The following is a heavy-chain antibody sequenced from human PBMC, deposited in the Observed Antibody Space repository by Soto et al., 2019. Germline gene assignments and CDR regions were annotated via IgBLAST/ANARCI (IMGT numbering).Heavy chain of an antibody. V-gene: IGHV1-58*01. CDR3: AAVPKSWKQMVPSHY. CDR1: GFTFTSSA. D-gene: IGHD2-8*01. J-gene: IGHJ4*02. Sequence: AVKVSCKASGFTFTSSAFQWVRQARGQRLEWIGWIAVGSGYTNYAQRFQDRVTLTRDMSTATTYMELSRLTSEDTAIYYCAAVPKSWKQMVPSHYWGKGTRV. CDR2: IAVGSGYT.